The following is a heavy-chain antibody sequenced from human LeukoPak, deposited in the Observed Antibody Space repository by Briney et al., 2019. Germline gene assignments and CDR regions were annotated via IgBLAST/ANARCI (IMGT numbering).Heavy chain of an antibody. D-gene: IGHD3-22*01. Sequence: GGSLRLSCAASGFTFSSFGMNWVRQAPGKGLEWVSMISGSGSITYYADSMKGRFTISRDNSKNTLYLQVNSLRAEDTAVYYCSRGSVSSDSSDYYDYWGQGTLVTVSS. CDR2: ISGSGSIT. CDR1: GFTFSSFG. J-gene: IGHJ4*02. CDR3: SRGSVSSDSSDYYDY. V-gene: IGHV3-23*01.